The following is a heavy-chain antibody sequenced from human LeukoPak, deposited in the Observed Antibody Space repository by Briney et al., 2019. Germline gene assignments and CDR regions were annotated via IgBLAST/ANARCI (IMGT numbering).Heavy chain of an antibody. CDR1: GNAFTTYA. CDR3: GVGDTTVGYFDY. V-gene: IGHV7-4-1*02. Sequence: ASVTDSCKASGNAFTTYAINWVRQAAGQGLEWMGCINTSTGNPTYAQGFTGRLVFYNHTSVKRTYLKISGLKAEDAAVYHCGVGDTTVGYFDYWGQGARVTVSS. CDR2: INTSTGNP. J-gene: IGHJ4*02. D-gene: IGHD1-26*01.